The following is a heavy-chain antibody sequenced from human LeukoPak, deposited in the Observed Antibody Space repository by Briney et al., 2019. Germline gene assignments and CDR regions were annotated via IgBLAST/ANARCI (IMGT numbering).Heavy chain of an antibody. CDR3: ARRNDYGGKLDY. D-gene: IGHD4-23*01. CDR1: GFTISSYY. J-gene: IGHJ4*02. Sequence: GGSLRLSCAASGFTISSYYMAWVRQAPGKGLEWVSVIYHSGNTDYADSVKGRFTISRDNSKNTVYLQMSSLRAEDTAVYYCARRNDYGGKLDYWGQGTLVTVSS. V-gene: IGHV3-53*01. CDR2: IYHSGNT.